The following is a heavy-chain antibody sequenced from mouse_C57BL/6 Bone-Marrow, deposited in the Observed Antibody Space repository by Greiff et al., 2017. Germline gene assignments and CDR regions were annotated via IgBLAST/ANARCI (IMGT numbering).Heavy chain of an antibody. Sequence: QVQLQQSGPGLVAPSQSLSITCTVSGFSLTSYGVAWVRQPPGKGLEWLGVIWGGGSTNYNSALMSRLCISKDNSKSQVFLKMNSLQTDDTAMYYWAKHDYDYDGDWYFDVWGTGTTVTVSS. CDR3: AKHDYDYDGDWYFDV. CDR2: IWGGGST. CDR1: GFSLTSYG. V-gene: IGHV2-9*01. D-gene: IGHD2-4*01. J-gene: IGHJ1*03.